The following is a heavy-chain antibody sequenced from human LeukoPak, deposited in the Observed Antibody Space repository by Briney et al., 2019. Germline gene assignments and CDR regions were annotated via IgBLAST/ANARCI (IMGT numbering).Heavy chain of an antibody. CDR2: MNPNSGNT. J-gene: IGHJ4*02. V-gene: IGHV1-8*01. CDR1: GYTFTSYD. Sequence: ASVKVSCKASGYTFTSYDINWVRQATGQGLEWMGWMNPNSGNTGYAQKFQGRVTMTRNTSISTAYMELSSLRPEDTAVYYCARGRAYCGGDCYWKYYFDYWGQGTLVTVSS. D-gene: IGHD2-21*02. CDR3: ARGRAYCGGDCYWKYYFDY.